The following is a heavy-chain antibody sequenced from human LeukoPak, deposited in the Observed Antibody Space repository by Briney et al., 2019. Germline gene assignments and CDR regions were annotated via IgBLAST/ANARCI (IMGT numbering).Heavy chain of an antibody. CDR1: GFTFSSYA. J-gene: IGHJ4*02. Sequence: PGGSLRLSCAASGFTFSSYAMHWVRQAPGKGLEYVSAISSNGGSTYYANSVKGRFTISRDNSKNTLYLQMGSLRAEDMAVYYCARGVHDSSGYTANVFGYWGQGTLVTVSS. V-gene: IGHV3-64*01. CDR3: ARGVHDSSGYTANVFGY. CDR2: ISSNGGST. D-gene: IGHD3-22*01.